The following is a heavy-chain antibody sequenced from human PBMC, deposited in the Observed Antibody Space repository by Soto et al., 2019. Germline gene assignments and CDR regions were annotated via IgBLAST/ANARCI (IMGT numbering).Heavy chain of an antibody. CDR3: ARDRPGSRHYFDY. V-gene: IGHV3-74*01. D-gene: IGHD3-10*01. Sequence: EVQLVESGGGLAQPGGSLRLSCAASGFIFSSDWMHWVRQAPGKGLVWVSRINTDGSDTSYADSVKGRFTISRDNAKNTVYLQMNSLRDEETAVYYCARDRPGSRHYFDYWGQGNMVTVSS. CDR2: INTDGSDT. CDR1: GFIFSSDW. J-gene: IGHJ4*02.